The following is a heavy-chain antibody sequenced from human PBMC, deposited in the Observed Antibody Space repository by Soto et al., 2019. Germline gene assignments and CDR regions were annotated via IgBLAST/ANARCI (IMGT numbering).Heavy chain of an antibody. CDR3: ARAPPQSGYAPGYYYYYYGMDV. V-gene: IGHV4-31*03. CDR2: IYYSGST. J-gene: IGHJ6*02. Sequence: SETLSLTCTVSGGSISSGGYYWSWIRQHPGKGLEWIGYIYYSGSTYYNPSLKSRVTISGDTSKNQFSLKLSSVTAADTAVYYCARAPPQSGYAPGYYYYYYGMDVWGQGTTVTVSS. D-gene: IGHD5-12*01. CDR1: GGSISSGGYY.